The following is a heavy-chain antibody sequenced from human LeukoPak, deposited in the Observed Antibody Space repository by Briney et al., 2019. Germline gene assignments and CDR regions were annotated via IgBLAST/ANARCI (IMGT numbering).Heavy chain of an antibody. CDR2: ISYDGSNK. V-gene: IGHV3-30-3*01. J-gene: IGHJ4*02. D-gene: IGHD4-17*01. Sequence: PGGSLRLSCAASGFTFSSYAMHWVRQAPGKGLEWVAVISYDGSNKYYADSVKGRFTISRDNSKNTLHLQMNSLRAEDTAVYYCAREYDDYGDYVTFDYWGQGTLVTVSS. CDR3: AREYDDYGDYVTFDY. CDR1: GFTFSSYA.